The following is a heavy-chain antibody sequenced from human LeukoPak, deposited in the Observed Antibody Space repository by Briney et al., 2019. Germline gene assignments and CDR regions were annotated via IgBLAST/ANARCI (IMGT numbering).Heavy chain of an antibody. CDR2: ILPDGSQK. CDR3: GRLAHNAWYAIDY. Sequence: GGSLRLSCAASGFTFSDYTMNWVRQAPGKGLEWVANILPDGSQKYYVDSVKGRFTISRDNPKNSLYLQINSLRAEDTAVYYCGRLAHNAWYAIDYWGQGTLVTVSS. D-gene: IGHD6-13*01. CDR1: GFTFSDYT. J-gene: IGHJ4*02. V-gene: IGHV3-7*01.